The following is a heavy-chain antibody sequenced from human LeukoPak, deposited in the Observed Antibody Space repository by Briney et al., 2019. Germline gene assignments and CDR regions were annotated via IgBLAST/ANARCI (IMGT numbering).Heavy chain of an antibody. Sequence: GESLKISCKASGYSFSNYWIGWVRQMPGKGVEWMGIIYPSDSDTRYSPSFQGQVTISADMSISTAYLQWSSLKASDTAMYYCARPSNSGYDFWGQGALVTVSS. D-gene: IGHD5-12*01. CDR1: GYSFSNYW. J-gene: IGHJ4*02. V-gene: IGHV5-51*01. CDR3: ARPSNSGYDF. CDR2: IYPSDSDT.